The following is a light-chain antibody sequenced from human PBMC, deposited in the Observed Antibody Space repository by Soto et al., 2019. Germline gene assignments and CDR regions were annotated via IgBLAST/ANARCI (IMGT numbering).Light chain of an antibody. V-gene: IGKV1-33*01. Sequence: DLQMTQSPSSLSASVGDRVTITCQASQAIGNYLTWYQQKPGKAPKLLIYEASNLETGVPSRFSGSRSGTDFTFTINSLQPEDIATYYCQQYDDLPFTFGGGTKVEIK. CDR2: EAS. J-gene: IGKJ4*01. CDR3: QQYDDLPFT. CDR1: QAIGNY.